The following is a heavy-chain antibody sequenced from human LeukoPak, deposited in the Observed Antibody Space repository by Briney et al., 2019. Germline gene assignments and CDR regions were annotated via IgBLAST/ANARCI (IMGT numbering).Heavy chain of an antibody. CDR1: GYTLTSYD. J-gene: IGHJ4*02. D-gene: IGHD6-13*01. CDR3: ARVFRAAAGTDFDY. Sequence: ASVKVSCKASGYTLTSYDINWMRQATGQGLEWMGWMSPNNGDTGYAEKFRGRVAMTSDTSLSTAYMELHSLTSEDTAVYYCARVFRAAAGTDFDYWGQGTLVTVSS. V-gene: IGHV1-8*01. CDR2: MSPNNGDT.